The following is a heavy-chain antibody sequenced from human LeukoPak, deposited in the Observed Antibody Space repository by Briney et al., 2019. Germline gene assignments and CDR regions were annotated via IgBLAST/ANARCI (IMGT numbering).Heavy chain of an antibody. V-gene: IGHV1-2*02. Sequence: ASVKVSCKASGYTFTGYYMHWVRQAPGQGLEWMGWINPNSGGTNYARKFQGRVTMTRDTSISTAYMELSRLRSDDTAVYYCARGGEGPHQPFDYWGQGTLVTVSS. CDR1: GYTFTGYY. CDR2: INPNSGGT. D-gene: IGHD7-27*01. CDR3: ARGGEGPHQPFDY. J-gene: IGHJ4*02.